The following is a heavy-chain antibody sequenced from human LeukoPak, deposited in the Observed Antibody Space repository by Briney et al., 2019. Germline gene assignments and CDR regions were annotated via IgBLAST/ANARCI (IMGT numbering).Heavy chain of an antibody. CDR2: IVVGSGNT. V-gene: IGHV1-58*01. Sequence: ASVKVSCKASGFTFTSSAVQWERQARGQRLEWIGWIVVGSGNTNYAQKFQERVTITRDMSTSTAYMELSSLRSEDTAVYYCAAESEKPQMNYGMDVWGQGTTVTVSS. CDR3: AAESEKPQMNYGMDV. J-gene: IGHJ6*02. CDR1: GFTFTSSA.